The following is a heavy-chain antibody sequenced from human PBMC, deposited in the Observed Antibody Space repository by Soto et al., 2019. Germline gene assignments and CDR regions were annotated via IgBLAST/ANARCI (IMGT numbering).Heavy chain of an antibody. CDR2: IDSGSRYK. D-gene: IGHD3-10*01. J-gene: IGHJ4*02. V-gene: IGHV3-11*05. CDR1: GFTFSDYY. CDR3: GRGLLYGGDPPPPDY. Sequence: QGQLVESGGVLVKPGGSPRLSCAASGFTFSDYYMSWVRRAPGKGLEWLSYIDSGSRYKNYADSVKGRSTISSDNAQKTLHLELNSVKVEDTAAYFGGRGLLYGGDPPPPDYWGQGTGVTVSS.